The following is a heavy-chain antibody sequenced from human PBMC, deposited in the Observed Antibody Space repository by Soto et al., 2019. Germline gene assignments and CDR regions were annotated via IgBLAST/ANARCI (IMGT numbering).Heavy chain of an antibody. V-gene: IGHV3-7*05. Sequence: GGSLRLSCAASGFTFSSYWMSWVRQAPGKGLEWVANIKQDGSEKYYVDSVKGRFTISRDNAKNSLYLQMNSLRAEDTAVYYCARVLIVVVTAIPNAFDIWGQGTMVTVS. D-gene: IGHD2-21*02. J-gene: IGHJ3*02. CDR2: IKQDGSEK. CDR3: ARVLIVVVTAIPNAFDI. CDR1: GFTFSSYW.